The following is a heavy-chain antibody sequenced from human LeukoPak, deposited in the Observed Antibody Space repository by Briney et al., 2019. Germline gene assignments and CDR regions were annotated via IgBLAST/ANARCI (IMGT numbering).Heavy chain of an antibody. J-gene: IGHJ3*02. D-gene: IGHD2-2*01. V-gene: IGHV1-69*05. CDR3: ASGISSPAAFDI. CDR2: IIPIFGTA. Sequence: SVKVSCKASGGTFSSYAISWVRQAPGQGLERMGGIIPIFGTANYAQKFQGRVTITTDESTSTAYMELSSLRSEDTAVYYCASGISSPAAFDIWGQGTMVTVSS. CDR1: GGTFSSYA.